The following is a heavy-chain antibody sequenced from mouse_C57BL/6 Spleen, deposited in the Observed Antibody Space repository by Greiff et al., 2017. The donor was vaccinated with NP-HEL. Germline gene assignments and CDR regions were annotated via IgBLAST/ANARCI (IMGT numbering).Heavy chain of an antibody. J-gene: IGHJ1*03. CDR2: INPSNGGT. CDR1: GYTFTSYW. CDR3: ARERIYYYGSSYPPWYFDV. Sequence: VQLQQPGTELVKPGASVKLSCKASGYTFTSYWMHWVKQRPGQGLEWIGNINPSNGGTNYNEKFKSKATLTVDKSSSTAYMQLSSLTSEDSAVYYCARERIYYYGSSYPPWYFDVWGTGTTVTVSS. V-gene: IGHV1-53*01. D-gene: IGHD1-1*01.